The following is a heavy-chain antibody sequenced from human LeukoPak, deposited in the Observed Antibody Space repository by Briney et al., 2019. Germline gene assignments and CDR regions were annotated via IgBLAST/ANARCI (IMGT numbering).Heavy chain of an antibody. Sequence: SETLSLTCTVSGGSISSYYWSWIRQPAGKGREWIGRIYTSGSTNYNPSLKSRVTMSVDTSKNQFSLKLSSVTAADTAVYYCARDGDQTGYFDYWGQGTLVTVSS. CDR2: IYTSGST. CDR3: ARDGDQTGYFDY. V-gene: IGHV4-4*07. CDR1: GGSISSYY. D-gene: IGHD7-27*01. J-gene: IGHJ4*02.